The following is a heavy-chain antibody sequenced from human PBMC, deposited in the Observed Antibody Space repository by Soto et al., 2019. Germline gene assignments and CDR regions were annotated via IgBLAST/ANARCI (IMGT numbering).Heavy chain of an antibody. CDR2: IYYSVNT. J-gene: IGHJ6*02. D-gene: IGHD1-26*01. Sequence: TLSLTCTVSGGSISRGGDYWTWIRQHPGKGLEWSGYIYYSVNTYNNRTLKSRVTISVDTSQNQFSLKLTSVTAADTAAYYCARGGGIVGAVNYHSFEVWGQGTTVTVSS. CDR1: GGSISRGGDY. V-gene: IGHV4-31*03. CDR3: ARGGGIVGAVNYHSFEV.